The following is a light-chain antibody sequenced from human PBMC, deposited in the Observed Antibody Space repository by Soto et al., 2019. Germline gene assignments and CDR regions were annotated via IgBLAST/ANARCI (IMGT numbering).Light chain of an antibody. J-gene: IGKJ2*01. Sequence: EVVMTQSPATLSVFPGERVTLSCRASQSVSTSIAWYQQKPGQAPRLLIYSASTRATGIPARFSGSGSGTEFALTISILKSEDFADYQCQQYIHGYSFGQGTELEIK. CDR3: QQYIHGYS. CDR1: QSVSTS. CDR2: SAS. V-gene: IGKV3-15*01.